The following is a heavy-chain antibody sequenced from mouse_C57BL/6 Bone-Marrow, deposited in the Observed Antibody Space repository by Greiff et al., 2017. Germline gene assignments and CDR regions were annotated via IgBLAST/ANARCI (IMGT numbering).Heavy chain of an antibody. Sequence: VQLQQSGAELVRPGPSVKMSCKASGYTFTNYWIGWAKQRPGHGLEWIGEIYPGGGYTNYNEKFKGKATLTADKSSSTAYMQFSSLTSEDSAIYYCASYDGRYGAVADWGQGTLVTVSA. V-gene: IGHV1-63*01. CDR2: IYPGGGYT. CDR3: ASYDGRYGAVAD. D-gene: IGHD1-1*02. J-gene: IGHJ3*01. CDR1: GYTFTNYW.